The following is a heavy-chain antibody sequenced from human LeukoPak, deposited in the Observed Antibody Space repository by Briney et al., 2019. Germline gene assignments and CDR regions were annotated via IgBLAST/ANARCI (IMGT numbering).Heavy chain of an antibody. Sequence: PETLSPTCAVSGYSISSGYYWGWIRQPPGKGLEWIGSIYHSGSTYYNPSLKSRVTISVDTSKNQFSLKLSSVTAADTAVYCCARDLNYYDSSCFWDYWGQGSLVSVCS. V-gene: IGHV4-38-2*02. J-gene: IGHJ4*02. CDR2: IYHSGST. CDR3: ARDLNYYDSSCFWDY. D-gene: IGHD3-22*01. CDR1: GYSISSGYY.